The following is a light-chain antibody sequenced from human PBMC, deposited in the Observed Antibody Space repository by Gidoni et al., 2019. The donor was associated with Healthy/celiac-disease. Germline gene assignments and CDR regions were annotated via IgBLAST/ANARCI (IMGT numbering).Light chain of an antibody. Sequence: EIVLTQSPGTLYLSPGETATLSCRASQSVTSSSLAWYQQKPGQAPRLLIYSASRRATGIPDRFSGSGSGTDFTLTISRLEPEDFAVYYCQQYGSSPYTFGQGTKLEIK. J-gene: IGKJ2*01. CDR2: SAS. V-gene: IGKV3-20*01. CDR1: QSVTSSS. CDR3: QQYGSSPYT.